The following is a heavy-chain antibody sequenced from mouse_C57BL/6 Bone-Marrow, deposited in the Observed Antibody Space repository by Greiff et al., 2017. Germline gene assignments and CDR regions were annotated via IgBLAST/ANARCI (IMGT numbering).Heavy chain of an antibody. D-gene: IGHD1-2*01. CDR1: GFNIKDYY. J-gene: IGHJ1*03. CDR2: IDPEDGET. CDR3: ASPLRRWYFDV. Sequence: EVQLQQSGAELVKPGASVKLSCTASGFNIKDYYMHWVKQRTEQGLEWIGRIDPEDGETKYAPKFQGKATITADPASNTAYRQRSSLPSEDTAVYYCASPLRRWYFDVWGTGTTVTVSS. V-gene: IGHV14-2*01.